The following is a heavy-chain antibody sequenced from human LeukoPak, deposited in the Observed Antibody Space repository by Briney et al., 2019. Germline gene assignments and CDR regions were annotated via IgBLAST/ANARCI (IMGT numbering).Heavy chain of an antibody. J-gene: IGHJ6*03. V-gene: IGHV4-4*09. CDR3: ARSMNYDFWSGDIGDYYYMDV. CDR1: GRSISSYY. D-gene: IGHD3-3*01. Sequence: SETLSLTCTVSGRSISSYYWSWIRQPPGKGLEWIGYIYTSGSTNYNPSLKSRVTISVDTSKNQFSLKLSSVTAADTAVYYCARSMNYDFWSGDIGDYYYMDVWGKGTTVTVSS. CDR2: IYTSGST.